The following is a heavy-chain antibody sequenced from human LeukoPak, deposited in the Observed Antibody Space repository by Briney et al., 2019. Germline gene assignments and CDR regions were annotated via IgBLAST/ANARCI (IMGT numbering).Heavy chain of an antibody. J-gene: IGHJ5*02. V-gene: IGHV1-8*01. CDR1: GYTLTSYD. CDR2: MNPNSGNT. CDR3: ARGPPHGAWFDP. Sequence: GASVKVSCKASGYTLTSYDINWVRQATGQGLEWMGWMNPNSGNTGYAQKFQGRVTMTRNTSISTAYMELSSLRSEDTAVYYCARGPPHGAWFDPWGQGTLVTVSS. D-gene: IGHD1-26*01.